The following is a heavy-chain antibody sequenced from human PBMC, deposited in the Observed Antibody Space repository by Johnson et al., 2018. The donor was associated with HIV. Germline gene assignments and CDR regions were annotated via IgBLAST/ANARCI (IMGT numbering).Heavy chain of an antibody. CDR1: GFTFDDYA. CDR3: ARDNWNEDI. J-gene: IGHJ3*02. Sequence: VQLVESGGVVVQPGGSLRLSCAASGFTFDDYAMHWVRQVPGKGLEWVSGISWNSVTIGYADSVKGRFTISRDNSKNTLYLQMNSLRAEDTAVYYCARDNWNEDIWGQGTMVTVSS. D-gene: IGHD1-1*01. CDR2: ISWNSVTI. V-gene: IGHV3-9*01.